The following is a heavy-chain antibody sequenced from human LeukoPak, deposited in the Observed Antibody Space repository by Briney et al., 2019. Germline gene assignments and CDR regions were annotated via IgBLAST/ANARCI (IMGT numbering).Heavy chain of an antibody. CDR3: ARGRIAVAGTDYFDY. CDR1: GGSISSYY. D-gene: IGHD6-19*01. Sequence: SDTLSLTYTVSGGSISSYYWSWIRQPPGKGLEWIGYIYYSGSTNYNPSLKSRVTISVDTSKNQFSLKLSSVAAADTAVYYWARGRIAVAGTDYFDYWGQGTLVTVSS. V-gene: IGHV4-59*07. J-gene: IGHJ4*02. CDR2: IYYSGST.